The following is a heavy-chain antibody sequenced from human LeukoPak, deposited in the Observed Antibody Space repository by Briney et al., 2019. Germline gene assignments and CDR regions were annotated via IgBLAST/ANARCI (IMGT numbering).Heavy chain of an antibody. CDR1: GGSISSYY. D-gene: IGHD1-20*01. J-gene: IGHJ4*02. V-gene: IGHV4-59*01. Sequence: SETLSLTCTVSGGSISSYYWSWIRQPPGKGLEWIGYISNSESTNYNPSLKSRVSFSVDTSKNQFSLRLSSVTAADTAVYYCARDFFITDYFDYWGQGTLVTVSS. CDR2: ISNSEST. CDR3: ARDFFITDYFDY.